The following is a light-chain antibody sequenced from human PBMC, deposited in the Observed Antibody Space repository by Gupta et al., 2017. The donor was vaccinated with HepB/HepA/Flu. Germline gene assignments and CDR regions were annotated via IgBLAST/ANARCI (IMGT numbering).Light chain of an antibody. Sequence: EVVMTQSPATVSESPGDRATLSCRASHNIRSILAWYQQAPGQAPRLLIYDASTRATGIPGKFSGSGSGTEFTLTISSLQSEDFAIYFCQQHNDWPPAFGQGTKVQFK. CDR1: HNIRSI. CDR2: DAS. V-gene: IGKV3-15*01. J-gene: IGKJ1*01. CDR3: QQHNDWPPA.